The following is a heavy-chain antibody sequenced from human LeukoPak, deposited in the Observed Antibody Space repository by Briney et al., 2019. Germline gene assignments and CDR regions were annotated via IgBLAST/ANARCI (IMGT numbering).Heavy chain of an antibody. Sequence: PGGTLRLSCAASGFTFSSYAMSWVRQAPGKWLEWVSAISGSGGSTYYADSVKGGFTIPRDNSKNTLYLQMNSLRAEETAVYYCSKYDSSGYYYDYFDYWGQGTLVTVSS. CDR2: ISGSGGST. V-gene: IGHV3-23*01. D-gene: IGHD3-22*01. CDR1: GFTFSSYA. CDR3: SKYDSSGYYYDYFDY. J-gene: IGHJ4*02.